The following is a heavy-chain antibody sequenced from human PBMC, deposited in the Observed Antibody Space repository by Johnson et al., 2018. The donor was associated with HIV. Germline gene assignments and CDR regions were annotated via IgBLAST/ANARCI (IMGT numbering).Heavy chain of an antibody. CDR3: AKGSRARAVYDFWSGVPDAFDI. D-gene: IGHD3-3*01. V-gene: IGHV3-NL1*01. CDR2: INSDGSST. CDR1: GFTFSDYY. Sequence: QVQLVESGGGLVKPGGSLRLSCAASGFTFSDYYMDWVRQVPGKGLVWVSRINSDGSSTYYADSVKGRFTISRDNSKNSLYLQMNSLRPEDTAVYYCAKGSRARAVYDFWSGVPDAFDIWGQGTMVTVSS. J-gene: IGHJ3*02.